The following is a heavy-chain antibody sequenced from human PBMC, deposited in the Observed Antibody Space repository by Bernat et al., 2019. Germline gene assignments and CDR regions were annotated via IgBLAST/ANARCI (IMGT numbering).Heavy chain of an antibody. D-gene: IGHD2-15*01. Sequence: QVQLVQSGAEVKKPGSSVKVSCKASGGTFSSYTISWVRQAPGQGLEWMGRIIPILGIANYAQKFQGRVTITADKSTSTAYMELSSLRSEDMAVYYCARGLLGYCSGGSCYNDYWGQGTLVTVSS. CDR1: GGTFSSYT. CDR3: ARGLLGYCSGGSCYNDY. V-gene: IGHV1-69*02. CDR2: IIPILGIA. J-gene: IGHJ4*02.